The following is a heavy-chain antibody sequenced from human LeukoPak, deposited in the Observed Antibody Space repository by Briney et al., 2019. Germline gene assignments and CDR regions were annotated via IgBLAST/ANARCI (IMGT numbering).Heavy chain of an antibody. CDR2: INPEGRTP. D-gene: IGHD3-10*01. J-gene: IGHJ4*02. CDR3: ARDKKSGESSEIDY. Sequence: GGSLRLSCAASGFTFSTYWMHWVRQAPGKGLVWVSAINPEGRTPSYADSVKGRFTLSRDNAKNTLYLQMGGLRAEDTAVYYCARDKKSGESSEIDYWGQGTLVTVSS. V-gene: IGHV3-74*01. CDR1: GFTFSTYW.